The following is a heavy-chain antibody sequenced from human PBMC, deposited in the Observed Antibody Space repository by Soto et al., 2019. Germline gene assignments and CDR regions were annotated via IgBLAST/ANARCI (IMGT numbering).Heavy chain of an antibody. CDR3: ARHLYDYVWGSYRH. CDR1: GYIFKNYA. V-gene: IGHV1-69*01. J-gene: IGHJ4*02. D-gene: IGHD3-16*02. Sequence: QVQLVQSGAEVKETGSSVKVSCKSSGYIFKNYAVTWLRQAPGQWLEWMGGIIPVFGTPDYSQKFRGRVTITADESTSTVYMELRSLTSEDTAVYYCARHLYDYVWGSYRHWGQGTLVTVSS. CDR2: IIPVFGTP.